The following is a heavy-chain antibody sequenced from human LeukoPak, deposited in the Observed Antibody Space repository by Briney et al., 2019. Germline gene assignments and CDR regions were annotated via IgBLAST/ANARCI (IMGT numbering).Heavy chain of an antibody. D-gene: IGHD3-10*01. J-gene: IGHJ4*02. CDR3: ATHYGSGSYFRYYFDY. CDR2: IYPGDSDT. V-gene: IGHV5-51*01. Sequence: GESLNISCKGSGYTFTSYWIGWVRQMPGKGLEWMGIIYPGDSDTRYSPSFQGQVTISADKSISTAYLQWSSLKASDTAMYYCATHYGSGSYFRYYFDYWGQGTLVTVSS. CDR1: GYTFTSYW.